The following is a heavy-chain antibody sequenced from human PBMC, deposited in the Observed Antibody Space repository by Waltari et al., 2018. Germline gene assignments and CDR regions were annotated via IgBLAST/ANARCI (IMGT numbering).Heavy chain of an antibody. Sequence: QLQLQESGPGLVKPSETLSLTCTVSGDSISSNMYYWGWIRQPPGKGLEWIGSVYYSGYAASNPSLKSRITIVADTARNQFPLRRSSVTAADTAVYYCARQRGKCGWSDRYYFDYWGQGTLVTVSS. D-gene: IGHD6-19*01. V-gene: IGHV4-39*01. J-gene: IGHJ4*02. CDR3: ARQRGKCGWSDRYYFDY. CDR1: GDSISSNMYY. CDR2: VYYSGYA.